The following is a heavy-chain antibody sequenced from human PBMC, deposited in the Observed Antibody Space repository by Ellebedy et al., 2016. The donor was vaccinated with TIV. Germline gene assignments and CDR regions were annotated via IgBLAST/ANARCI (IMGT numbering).Heavy chain of an antibody. Sequence: MPGGSLRLSCTVSGGSISRYYWSWIRQPPGKGLEWNGYIYYSGSTNYNPSLKSRLTVSGDTSKHQFSLKLSSVTAADTAVYFCARLAPTTMMFDLWGQGTLVTVSS. CDR1: GGSISRYY. D-gene: IGHD3-22*01. J-gene: IGHJ5*02. CDR3: ARLAPTTMMFDL. V-gene: IGHV4-59*08. CDR2: IYYSGST.